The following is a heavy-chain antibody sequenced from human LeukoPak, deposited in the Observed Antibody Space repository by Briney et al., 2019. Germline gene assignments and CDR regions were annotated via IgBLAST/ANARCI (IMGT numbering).Heavy chain of an antibody. J-gene: IGHJ5*02. CDR3: ARGDGYNSRRFDP. CDR1: GGSFSGYY. CDR2: IHHGGST. V-gene: IGHV4-34*01. Sequence: SETLSLTCAVYGGSFSGYYWSWIRQPPGKGLEWIGEIHHGGSTNYNPSLKSRVTISVDTSKNQFSLKLSSVTAADTAVYYCARGDGYNSRRFDPWGQGTLVTVSS. D-gene: IGHD5-24*01.